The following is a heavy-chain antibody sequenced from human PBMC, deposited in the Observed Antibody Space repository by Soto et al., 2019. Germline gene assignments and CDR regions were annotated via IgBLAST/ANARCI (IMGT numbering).Heavy chain of an antibody. J-gene: IGHJ4*02. V-gene: IGHV4-34*01. CDR3: ARGFDYYDSSGLFDY. CDR2: INHSGST. D-gene: IGHD3-22*01. CDR1: GGSFSGYY. Sequence: SETLSLTCAVYGGSFSGYYWSWIRQPPGKGLEWIGEINHSGSTNYNPSLKSRVTISVDTSKNQFSLKLSSVTAADTAVYYCARGFDYYDSSGLFDYWGQGTLVTVSS.